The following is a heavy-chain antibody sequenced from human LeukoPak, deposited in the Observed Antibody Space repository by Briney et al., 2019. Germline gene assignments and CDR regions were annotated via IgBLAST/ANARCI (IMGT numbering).Heavy chain of an antibody. V-gene: IGHV4-4*07. Sequence: PSDTLSLTCTVSRGSINSYYWGWVRQPPRTGLEWIGRIYTTGATQYNPVLKSRVTMSIDTSTNQFSLNLRSMTAADTAVYYCGRQGYTASYYFLDFWSRGTLVAVS. CDR2: IYTTGAT. CDR3: GRQGYTASYYFLDF. CDR1: RGSINSYY. J-gene: IGHJ4*02. D-gene: IGHD1-26*01.